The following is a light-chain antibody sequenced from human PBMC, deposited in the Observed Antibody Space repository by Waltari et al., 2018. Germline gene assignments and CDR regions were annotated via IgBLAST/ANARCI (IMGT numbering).Light chain of an antibody. V-gene: IGKV3-20*01. J-gene: IGKJ1*01. Sequence: SVRASQSVGKYLAWYQHRPGQAPRLLMYDASTRATGIPDRFSGSGSGTDFSLTISRLEPEDFAVYYCQKYVNLPATFGQGTKVEIK. CDR1: QSVGKY. CDR2: DAS. CDR3: QKYVNLPAT.